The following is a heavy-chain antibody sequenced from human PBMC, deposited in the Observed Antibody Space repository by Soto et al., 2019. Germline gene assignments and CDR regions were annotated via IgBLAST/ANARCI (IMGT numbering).Heavy chain of an antibody. J-gene: IGHJ5*01. CDR1: GFTFSSYA. CDR2: ISGSGDII. CDR3: ARERAPDIRFDS. D-gene: IGHD5-12*01. Sequence: PGGSLRLSCAASGFTFSSYAMSWVRQAPGKGLEWVSSISGSGDIIYYIDSVKGRFTISRDNAKNSVFLQMDSLRVEDSAIYYCARERAPDIRFDSLGQGNLVTVPQ. V-gene: IGHV3-23*01.